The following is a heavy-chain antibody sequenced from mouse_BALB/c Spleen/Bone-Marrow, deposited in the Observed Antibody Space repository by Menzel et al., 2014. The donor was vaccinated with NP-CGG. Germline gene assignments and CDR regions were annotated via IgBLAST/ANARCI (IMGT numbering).Heavy chain of an antibody. J-gene: IGHJ4*01. CDR1: GFSLTSYG. Sequence: QVQLKESGPGLVQPSQSLSITCTVSGFSLTSYGVHWVRQSPGKGLEWLGVIWSGGSTDYNAAFISRLSISKDNSKSQVFFKMNRLQDNDTARYCCARILLLRRAMDCWGQGTSVTVSS. V-gene: IGHV2-2*02. D-gene: IGHD6-5*01. CDR2: IWSGGST. CDR3: ARILLLRRAMDC.